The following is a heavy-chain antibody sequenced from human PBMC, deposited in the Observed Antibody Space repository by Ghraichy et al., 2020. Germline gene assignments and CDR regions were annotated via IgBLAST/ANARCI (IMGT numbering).Heavy chain of an antibody. Sequence: GGSLRLSCAASGFTFSSYSMNWVRQAPGKGLEWVSSISSSSSYIYYADSVKGRFTISRDNAKNSLYLQMNSLRAEDTAVYYCARTSGYDGGTNDYGDRYFDYWGQGTLVTVSS. J-gene: IGHJ4*02. D-gene: IGHD4-17*01. CDR3: ARTSGYDGGTNDYGDRYFDY. CDR1: GFTFSSYS. V-gene: IGHV3-21*01. CDR2: ISSSSSYI.